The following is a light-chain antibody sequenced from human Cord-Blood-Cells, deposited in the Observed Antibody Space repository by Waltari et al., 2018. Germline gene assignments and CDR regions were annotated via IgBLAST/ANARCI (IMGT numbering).Light chain of an antibody. Sequence: EIVLTQSPATLSLSPGERATLSFRASQSVSSYLAWYQQKPGQAPRLLIYDASNRATGIPARFSGSGSVTDFTLTISSLEPEDFAVYYCQQRSNWSWTFGQGTKVEIK. J-gene: IGKJ1*01. CDR3: QQRSNWSWT. V-gene: IGKV3-11*01. CDR1: QSVSSY. CDR2: DAS.